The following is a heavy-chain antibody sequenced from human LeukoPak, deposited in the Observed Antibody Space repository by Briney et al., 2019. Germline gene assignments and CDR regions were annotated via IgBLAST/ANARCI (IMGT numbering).Heavy chain of an antibody. J-gene: IGHJ4*02. Sequence: SETLSLTCTVSGDSISSTTYYRDWIRQPPGKGLEWIGTIYYSGTTYYNPSLKSRVTISIDTSKNQFSLKLSSVTAADTAVYYCARHRAIFGVVIIPPPDYWGQGTLVTVSS. CDR3: ARHRAIFGVVIIPPPDY. CDR1: GDSISSTTYY. V-gene: IGHV4-39*01. D-gene: IGHD3-3*01. CDR2: IYYSGTT.